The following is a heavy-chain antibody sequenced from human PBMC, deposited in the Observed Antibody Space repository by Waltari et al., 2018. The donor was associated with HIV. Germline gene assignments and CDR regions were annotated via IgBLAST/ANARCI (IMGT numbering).Heavy chain of an antibody. CDR2: ITGSGGST. V-gene: IGHV3-23*01. Sequence: EVQLLESGGDLVQPGGSLRLSCAASGFTFSSYALGWVRQAPGQGLEWVAYITGSGGSTYYADSVKGRFTISRDNSKNTLYLQMNSLRAEDTALYYCTKEQYGTLGGAWGQGTTVTVSS. CDR1: GFTFSSYA. J-gene: IGHJ6*02. D-gene: IGHD6-6*01. CDR3: TKEQYGTLGGA.